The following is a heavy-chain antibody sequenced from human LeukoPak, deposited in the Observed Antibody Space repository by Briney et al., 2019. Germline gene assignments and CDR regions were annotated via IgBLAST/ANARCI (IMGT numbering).Heavy chain of an antibody. V-gene: IGHV1-24*01. D-gene: IGHD6-13*01. CDR1: GYTLTELS. CDR2: FDPEDGVT. J-gene: IGHJ4*02. Sequence: ASVKVSCKVSGYTLTELSMHWVRQAPGKGLVWMGGFDPEDGVTIYAQKFQGRVTMTEDTSTDTAYMELSSLRSEDTAVYYCATDRMWYSSSWYYFDYWGQGTLVTVSS. CDR3: ATDRMWYSSSWYYFDY.